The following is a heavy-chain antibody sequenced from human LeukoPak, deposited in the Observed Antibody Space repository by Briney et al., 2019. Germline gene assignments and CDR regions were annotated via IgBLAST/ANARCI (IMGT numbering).Heavy chain of an antibody. D-gene: IGHD2-21*02. J-gene: IGHJ1*01. V-gene: IGHV1-69*04. CDR3: ASPHPGVAYCGGDCYLDFQH. CDR2: IIPIFGIA. Sequence: SVKVSCKASGGTFSSYAISWVRQAPGHGLEWMGRIIPIFGIANYAQKFQGRVTITADKSTSTAYMELSSLRSEDTAVYYCASPHPGVAYCGGDCYLDFQHWGQGTLVTVSS. CDR1: GGTFSSYA.